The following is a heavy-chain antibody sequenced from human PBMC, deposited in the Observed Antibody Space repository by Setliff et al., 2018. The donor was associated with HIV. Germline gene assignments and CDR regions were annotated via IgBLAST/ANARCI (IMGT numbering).Heavy chain of an antibody. D-gene: IGHD2-15*01. CDR1: GFTFNTYA. Sequence: PGGSLRLSCAASGFTFNTYAMSWVRQAPGKGLEWVSVISGSGGSTFYADSVKGRFTISRDNSKNTLYLQMNGLRVEDTAVYYCAKDGISGGAYPPYYFDNWGHGTLVTVSS. J-gene: IGHJ4*01. V-gene: IGHV3-23*01. CDR3: AKDGISGGAYPPYYFDN. CDR2: ISGSGGST.